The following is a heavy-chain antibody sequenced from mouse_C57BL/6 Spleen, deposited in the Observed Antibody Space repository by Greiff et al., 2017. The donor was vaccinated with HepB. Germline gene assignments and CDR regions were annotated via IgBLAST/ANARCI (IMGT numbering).Heavy chain of an antibody. Sequence: VQRVESGAELVRPGASVTLSCKASGYTFTDYEMHWVKQTPVHGLEWIGAIDPETGGTAYNQKFKGKAILTADKSSSTAYMELRSLTSEDSAVYYCTRDGGSYAMDYWGQGTSVTVSS. CDR2: IDPETGGT. J-gene: IGHJ4*01. V-gene: IGHV1-15*01. D-gene: IGHD1-1*01. CDR3: TRDGGSYAMDY. CDR1: GYTFTDYE.